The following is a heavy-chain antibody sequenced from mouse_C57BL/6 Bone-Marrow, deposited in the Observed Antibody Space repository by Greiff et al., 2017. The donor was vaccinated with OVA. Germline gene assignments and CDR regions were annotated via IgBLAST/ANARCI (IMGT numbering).Heavy chain of an antibody. V-gene: IGHV1-26*01. CDR1: GYTFTDYY. Sequence: VQLQQSGPELVKPGASVKISCKASGYTFTDYYMNWVKQSHGKSLEWIGDINPNNGGTSYNQKFKGKATLTVDKSSSTAYMELRSLTSEDSAVYYCARRGYYGSSLYYAMDYWGQGTSVTVSS. CDR3: ARRGYYGSSLYYAMDY. J-gene: IGHJ4*01. CDR2: INPNNGGT. D-gene: IGHD1-1*01.